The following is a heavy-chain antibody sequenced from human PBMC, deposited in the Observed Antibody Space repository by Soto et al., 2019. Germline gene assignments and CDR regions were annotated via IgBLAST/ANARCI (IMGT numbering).Heavy chain of an antibody. CDR1: GFTFRDYY. V-gene: IGHV3-11*01. Sequence: GGSLRLSCAASGFTFRDYYMTWIRQAPGKGLEWLSYISGSGSPTYYAASVKGRFTVSRDNAKNTLILQMNNLRTEDTAVYYCAKAGSVWYYYCAYWGLGTLVPSPQ. J-gene: IGHJ4*02. CDR2: ISGSGSPT. D-gene: IGHD6-19*01. CDR3: AKAGSVWYYYCAY.